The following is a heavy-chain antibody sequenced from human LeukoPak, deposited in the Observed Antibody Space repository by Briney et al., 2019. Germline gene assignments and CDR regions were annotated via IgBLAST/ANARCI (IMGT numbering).Heavy chain of an antibody. J-gene: IGHJ2*01. CDR2: INPNSGGT. V-gene: IGHV1-2*04. CDR1: GYTFTGYH. D-gene: IGHD5-18*01. CDR3: ARWGTQTAMDWYFDL. Sequence: ASVKVSCKASGYTFTGYHMHWVRQPPGQGLEWMGWINPNSGGTNYAQKFQGWVTMTRDTSISTAYMERSRLRSDDTAVYYCARWGTQTAMDWYFDLWGRGTLVTVSS.